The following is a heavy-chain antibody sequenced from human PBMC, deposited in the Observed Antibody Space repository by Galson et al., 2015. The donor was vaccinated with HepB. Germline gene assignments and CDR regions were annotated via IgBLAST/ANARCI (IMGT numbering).Heavy chain of an antibody. J-gene: IGHJ4*02. D-gene: IGHD6-13*01. CDR2: INVGNGNT. CDR1: GCTLTMYA. V-gene: IGHV1-3*01. CDR3: ARSGRFGIAAADHGLY. Sequence: SVKVSCKASGCTLTMYAMHWVRQAPGQRPEWMGWINVGNGNTKYSQKFQGRVTITRDTSARTAYMELGSLKSADTAVYYCARSGRFGIAAADHGLYWGQGTLVTVSS.